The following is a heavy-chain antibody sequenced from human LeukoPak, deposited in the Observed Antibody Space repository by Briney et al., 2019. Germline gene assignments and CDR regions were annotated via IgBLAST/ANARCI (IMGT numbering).Heavy chain of an antibody. Sequence: ASVKVSCKASGYTFTSYYMHWVRQATGQGLEWMGWMNPNSGNTGYAQKFQGRVTMTRNTSISTAYMELSSLRSEDTAVYYCARGSPSYYYDSSGYYGYWGQGTLVTVSS. J-gene: IGHJ4*02. CDR2: MNPNSGNT. CDR3: ARGSPSYYYDSSGYYGY. V-gene: IGHV1-8*02. CDR1: GYTFTSYY. D-gene: IGHD3-22*01.